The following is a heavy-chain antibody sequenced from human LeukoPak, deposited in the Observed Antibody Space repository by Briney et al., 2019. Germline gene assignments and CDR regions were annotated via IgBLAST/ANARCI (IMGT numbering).Heavy chain of an antibody. CDR2: IYYSGST. J-gene: IGHJ3*02. CDR1: GGSTSSYY. D-gene: IGHD3-22*01. CDR3: ARVQYYYDSSGYYYGAFDI. Sequence: SETLSLTCTVSGGSTSSYYWSWIRQPPGKGLEWIGYIYYSGSTNYNPSLKSRVTISVDTSKNQFSLKLSSVTAADTAVYYCARVQYYYDSSGYYYGAFDIWGQGTMVTVSS. V-gene: IGHV4-59*01.